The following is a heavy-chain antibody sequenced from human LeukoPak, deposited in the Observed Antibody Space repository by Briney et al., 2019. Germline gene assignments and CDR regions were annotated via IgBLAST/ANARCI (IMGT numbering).Heavy chain of an antibody. CDR2: IIPIFGTA. D-gene: IGHD2-2*01. CDR1: GFTFTGYY. J-gene: IGHJ4*02. V-gene: IGHV1-69*05. Sequence: GASVKVSCKASGFTFTGYYMHWVRQAPGQGLEWMGRIIPIFGTANYAQKFQGRVTITTDESTSTAYMELSSLRSEDTAVYYCASGRYCSSTSCYRGGKNFDYWSQGTLVTVSS. CDR3: ASGRYCSSTSCYRGGKNFDY.